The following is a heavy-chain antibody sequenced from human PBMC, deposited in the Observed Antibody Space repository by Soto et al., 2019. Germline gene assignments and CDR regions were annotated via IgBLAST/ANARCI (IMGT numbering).Heavy chain of an antibody. CDR2: IYYSGST. Sequence: SETQSLTSTVSGGNIGSYYWSWIRQPPGKGLEWIGYIYYSGSTNYNPSLKSRVTISVDTSKNQFSLKLSSVTAADTAVYYCARRLRGESRYCSGGSCYNTNYYYYYMDVWGKGTTVTVSS. V-gene: IGHV4-59*08. CDR3: ARRLRGESRYCSGGSCYNTNYYYYYMDV. D-gene: IGHD2-15*01. J-gene: IGHJ6*03. CDR1: GGNIGSYY.